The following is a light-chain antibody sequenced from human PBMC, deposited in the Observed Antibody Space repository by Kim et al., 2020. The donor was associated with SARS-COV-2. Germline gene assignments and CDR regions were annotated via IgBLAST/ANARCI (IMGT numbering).Light chain of an antibody. J-gene: IGLJ3*02. CDR1: NLGRKN. V-gene: IGLV3-9*01. CDR3: QAWDSSTAV. CDR2: RDT. Sequence: SYELTQPLSVSVALGQSARITCGGNNLGRKNVHWYQQKPGQAPVLVIYRDTDRPSGIPERFSGSNSGNTATLTISRAQAGVGAASFCQAWDSSTAVFGGG.